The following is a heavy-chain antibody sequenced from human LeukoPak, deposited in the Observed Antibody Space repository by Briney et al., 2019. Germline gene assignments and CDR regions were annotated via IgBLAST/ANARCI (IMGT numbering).Heavy chain of an antibody. CDR2: IYSDNT. J-gene: IGHJ4*02. CDR1: GFTVSSNS. V-gene: IGHV3-53*01. CDR3: ARRAGAYSHPYDY. Sequence: GGSLRLSCTVSGFTVSSNSMSWVRQAPGKGLEWVSFIYSDNTHYSDSVKGRFTISRDNSKNTLYLQMNGLRAEDTAVYYCARRAGAYSHPYDYGGQGTLVAVSS. D-gene: IGHD4/OR15-4a*01.